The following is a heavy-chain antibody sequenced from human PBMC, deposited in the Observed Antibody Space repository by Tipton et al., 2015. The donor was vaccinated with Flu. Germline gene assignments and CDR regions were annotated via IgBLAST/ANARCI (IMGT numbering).Heavy chain of an antibody. V-gene: IGHV4-4*07. Sequence: TLSLTCTVSGDSMSSFYWTWIRQPAVKGLEWIGRMSASGSSKYKPSLKSRVTMSVDTSKNQFSLNLRSVTAADTAVYYCARQDHGLDVWGQGTTVSVS. CDR3: ARQDHGLDV. D-gene: IGHD2-8*01. CDR1: GDSMSSFY. CDR2: MSASGSS. J-gene: IGHJ6*02.